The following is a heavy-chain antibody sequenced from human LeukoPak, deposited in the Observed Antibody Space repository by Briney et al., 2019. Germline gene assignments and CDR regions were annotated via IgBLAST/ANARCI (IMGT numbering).Heavy chain of an antibody. V-gene: IGHV4-61*01. Sequence: SETLSLTCTVSGYSITSGYYWGWIRQPPGKGLEWIGYIDSSGITNYNSSLNSRVTISLDTSQNQFSLKLNSVTAADTAVYYCATVASGWYPDYWGQGALVTVAS. CDR2: IDSSGIT. J-gene: IGHJ4*02. CDR1: GYSITSGYY. CDR3: ATVASGWYPDY. D-gene: IGHD6-19*01.